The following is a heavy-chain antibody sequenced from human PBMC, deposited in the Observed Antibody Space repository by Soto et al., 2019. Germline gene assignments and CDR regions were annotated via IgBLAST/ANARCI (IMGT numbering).Heavy chain of an antibody. J-gene: IGHJ3*02. CDR2: ISGSGGST. CDR1: GFTFSSYA. Sequence: PGGSLRLSCAASGFTFSSYAMSWVRQAPGKGLEWVSAISGSGGSTYYADSVKGRFTISRDNSKSTLYLQMNSLRAEDTAVYYCVKSLWQQLAPVDAFEIWGHGTMVTVSS. V-gene: IGHV3-23*01. D-gene: IGHD6-13*01. CDR3: VKSLWQQLAPVDAFEI.